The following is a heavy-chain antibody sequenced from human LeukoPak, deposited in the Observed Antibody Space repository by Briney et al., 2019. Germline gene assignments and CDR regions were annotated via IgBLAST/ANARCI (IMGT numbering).Heavy chain of an antibody. V-gene: IGHV3-7*01. CDR2: IRQDGSEK. Sequence: PGGSLRLSCAASGFTFSTYWMSWVRQAPGKGLEWVANIRQDGSEKYYVDSVKGRFTISRDNAKNSLFLQMSTLRAEDTGVYYCARDGGSYDYWGQGTLVTVSS. CDR1: GFTFSTYW. CDR3: ARDGGSYDY. J-gene: IGHJ4*02. D-gene: IGHD1-26*01.